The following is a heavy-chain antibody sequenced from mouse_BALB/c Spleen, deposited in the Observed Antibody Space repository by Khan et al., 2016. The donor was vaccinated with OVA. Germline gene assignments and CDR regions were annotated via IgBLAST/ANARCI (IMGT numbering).Heavy chain of an antibody. Sequence: QVQLKQSGAELARPGASVKMSCKASGYTFPSNTMHWVKQRPGQGLEWIGYINPRSDYTIYNQKFTEKATLNADISTNADYKQLSSLTSDSSPVDYCARRTTGYAMDYWGQGTSVTVSS. V-gene: IGHV1-4*01. D-gene: IGHD2-14*01. CDR1: GYTFPSNT. J-gene: IGHJ4*01. CDR3: ARRTTGYAMDY. CDR2: INPRSDYT.